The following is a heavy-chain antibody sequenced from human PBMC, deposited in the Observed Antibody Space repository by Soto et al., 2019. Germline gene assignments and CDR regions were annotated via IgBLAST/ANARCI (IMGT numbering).Heavy chain of an antibody. V-gene: IGHV1-3*01. CDR1: GYTFTSYA. J-gene: IGHJ6*02. CDR3: ARDPDIVVAQWGMGV. D-gene: IGHD2-2*01. CDR2: INAGNGNT. Sequence: KVSCKASGYTFTSYAMHWVRQAPGQRLEWMGWINAGNGNTKYSQKFQGRVTITRDTSASTAYMELSSLRSEDTAVYYCARDPDIVVAQWGMGVWGQGTTVTVPS.